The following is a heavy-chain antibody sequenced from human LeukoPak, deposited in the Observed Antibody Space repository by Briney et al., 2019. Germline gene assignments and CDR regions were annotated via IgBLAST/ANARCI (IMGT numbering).Heavy chain of an antibody. CDR3: ARGRADYYDSSTLGY. D-gene: IGHD3-22*01. V-gene: IGHV3-48*03. J-gene: IGHJ4*02. CDR1: GFTFSSYE. CDR2: ISSSGSTI. Sequence: QSGGSLRLSCAASGFTFSSYEMNWVRQAPGKGLEWVSYISSSGSTIYYADSVKGRFTISRDNAKNSLYLQMNSLRAEDTAVYYCARGRADYYDSSTLGYWGQESLVTVSS.